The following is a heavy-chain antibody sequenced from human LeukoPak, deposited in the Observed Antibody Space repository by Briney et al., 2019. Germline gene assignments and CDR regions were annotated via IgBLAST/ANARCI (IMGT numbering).Heavy chain of an antibody. D-gene: IGHD2-2*01. J-gene: IGHJ4*02. CDR2: IYYSGST. V-gene: IGHV4-39*01. CDR1: GGSISSSSYY. CDR3: ARQLGYCSSTSCYADKVDY. Sequence: SETLSLTCTVSGGSISSSSYYWGWIRQPPGKGLEWIGSIYYSGSTYYNPPLKSRVTISVDTSKNQFSLKLSSVTSADTAVYYCARQLGYCSSTSCYADKVDYWGQGTLVTVSS.